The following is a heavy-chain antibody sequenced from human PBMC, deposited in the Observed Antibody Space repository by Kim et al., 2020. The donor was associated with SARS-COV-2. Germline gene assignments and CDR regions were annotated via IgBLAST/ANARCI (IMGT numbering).Heavy chain of an antibody. CDR2: ISSSGSTI. V-gene: IGHV3-11*01. CDR1: GFTFSDYY. J-gene: IGHJ3*02. Sequence: GGSLRLSCAASGFTFSDYYMSWIRQAPGKGLEWVSYISSSGSTIYYADSVKGRFTISRDNAKNSLYLQMNSLRAEDTAVYYCATLYYYDSSGYYPDAFDIWGQGTMVTVSS. D-gene: IGHD3-22*01. CDR3: ATLYYYDSSGYYPDAFDI.